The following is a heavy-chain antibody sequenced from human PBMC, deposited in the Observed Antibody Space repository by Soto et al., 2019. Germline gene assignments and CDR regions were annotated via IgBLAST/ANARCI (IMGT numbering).Heavy chain of an antibody. Sequence: GGSLRLSCTASGFTFGDYAMSWFRQAPGKGLEWVGFIRSKAYGGTTEYAASVKGRFTISRDDSKSIAYLQMNSLKTEDTAVYYCTRGRDSFRVGYYMDVWGKGTTVTVSS. CDR1: GFTFGDYA. J-gene: IGHJ6*03. CDR2: IRSKAYGGTT. CDR3: TRGRDSFRVGYYMDV. D-gene: IGHD2-15*01. V-gene: IGHV3-49*03.